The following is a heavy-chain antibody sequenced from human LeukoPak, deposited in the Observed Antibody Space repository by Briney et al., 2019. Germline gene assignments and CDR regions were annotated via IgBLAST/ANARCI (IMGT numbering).Heavy chain of an antibody. J-gene: IGHJ4*02. D-gene: IGHD4-17*01. CDR2: ISYDGSNK. CDR1: GFTFSSYG. CDR3: AKEHDYGDHGN. V-gene: IGHV3-30*18. Sequence: GGSLRLFCAASGFTFSSYGMHWVRQAPGKGLEWVAVISYDGSNKYYADSVKGRFTISRDNSKNTLYLQMNSLRAEDTAVYYCAKEHDYGDHGNWGQGTLVTVSS.